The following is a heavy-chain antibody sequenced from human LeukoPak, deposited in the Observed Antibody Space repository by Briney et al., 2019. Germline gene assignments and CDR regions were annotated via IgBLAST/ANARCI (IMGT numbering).Heavy chain of an antibody. D-gene: IGHD4-17*01. Sequence: ETLCLTCTVSGGSIRSYYWSWIRQPPGTGLEWIGYIYYSGSTNYNPSLKRRIGISVDTSKNQFSLNLSSVTAADTAVYYCARTGSTVTMLYPFDHWGQGALVTVSS. V-gene: IGHV4-59*01. CDR3: ARTGSTVTMLYPFDH. J-gene: IGHJ4*02. CDR1: GGSIRSYY. CDR2: IYYSGST.